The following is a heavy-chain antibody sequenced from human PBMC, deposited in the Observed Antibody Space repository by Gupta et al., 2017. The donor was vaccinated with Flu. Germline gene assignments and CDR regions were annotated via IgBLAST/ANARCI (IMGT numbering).Heavy chain of an antibody. D-gene: IGHD3-10*01. CDR2: IYTTGST. CDR3: AKGEWFGELLGR. Sequence: QVQLQESGPGRVTTSQTLSLTCTVPGGPTSSGRFHWSWIRQPAGKGLEWIGRIYTTGSTDYNPSLKSRVTISAATSKNQFSLRLTSVTAADTAVYYCAKGEWFGELLGRWGQGTLVTVSS. V-gene: IGHV4-61*02. CDR1: GGPTSSGRFH. J-gene: IGHJ4*02.